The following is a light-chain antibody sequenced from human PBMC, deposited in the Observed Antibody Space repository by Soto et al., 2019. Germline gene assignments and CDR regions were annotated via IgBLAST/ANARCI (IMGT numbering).Light chain of an antibody. Sequence: QSVLTQPPSVSAAPGQKVTISCSGSSSNIGNNYVSWYQQLPGTAPKLLIYENNKRPSGIPDRFPGSKSGTSATLGITGLQTGDEADYYCGTWDSSLSAGGVFGGGTKVTVL. J-gene: IGLJ3*02. V-gene: IGLV1-51*02. CDR1: SSNIGNNY. CDR3: GTWDSSLSAGGV. CDR2: ENN.